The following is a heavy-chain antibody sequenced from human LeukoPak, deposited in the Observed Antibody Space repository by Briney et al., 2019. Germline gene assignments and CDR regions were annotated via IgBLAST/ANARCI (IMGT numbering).Heavy chain of an antibody. CDR3: ARDNLSHGYYYYYMDV. J-gene: IGHJ6*03. CDR2: INTDGSST. CDR1: GFTFSSYW. D-gene: IGHD2/OR15-2a*01. Sequence: GGSLRLPCAASGFTFSSYWMHWVRQAPGKGLVWVSRINTDGSSTSYADSVKGRFTISRDNAKNTLYLQMNSLRAEDTAVYYCARDNLSHGYYYYYMDVWGKGTTVTVSS. V-gene: IGHV3-74*01.